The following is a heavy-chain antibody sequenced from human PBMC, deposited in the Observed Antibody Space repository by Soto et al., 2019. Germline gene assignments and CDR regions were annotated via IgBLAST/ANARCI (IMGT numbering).Heavy chain of an antibody. CDR2: IKQDGSEK. CDR3: ARERGITGTTQNWFDP. J-gene: IGHJ5*02. Sequence: EVQLVESGGGLVQPGGSLRLSCAASGFTFSSYRMSWVRQAPGKGLEWVANIKQDGSEKYYVDSVKGRFTISRDNAKNSLYLQMNSLRAEDTAVYYCARERGITGTTQNWFDPWGQGTLVTVSS. D-gene: IGHD1-7*01. V-gene: IGHV3-7*01. CDR1: GFTFSSYR.